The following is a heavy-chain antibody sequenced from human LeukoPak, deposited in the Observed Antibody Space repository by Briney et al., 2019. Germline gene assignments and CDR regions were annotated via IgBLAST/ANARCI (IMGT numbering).Heavy chain of an antibody. J-gene: IGHJ4*02. Sequence: ASVKVSCKASGYTFTRYGISWVRQAPGQGLEWMGWISAYNGNTKYAQKLQGRVTMTTDTSTSTAYMELRSLRSDDTAVYYCARVLCSGDSCYSLFDYWGQGTPVTVSS. CDR2: ISAYNGNT. CDR1: GYTFTRYG. V-gene: IGHV1-18*01. D-gene: IGHD2-15*01. CDR3: ARVLCSGDSCYSLFDY.